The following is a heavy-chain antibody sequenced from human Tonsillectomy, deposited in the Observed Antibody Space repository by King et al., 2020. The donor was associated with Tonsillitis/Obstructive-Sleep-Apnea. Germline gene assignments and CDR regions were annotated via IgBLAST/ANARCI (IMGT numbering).Heavy chain of an antibody. V-gene: IGHV3-48*03. D-gene: IGHD3-22*01. J-gene: IGHJ4*02. Sequence: VQLVESGGGLVQPGGSLRLSCAASGFTFSSYEMNWVRQAPGKGLEWVSYISSSGSTIYYADSVKGRFTISRDNAKNSLYLQMNSLRAEDTAVYYCASELYYYDSSGYPDKYYFDYWGQGTPVTVSS. CDR1: GFTFSSYE. CDR3: ASELYYYDSSGYPDKYYFDY. CDR2: ISSSGSTI.